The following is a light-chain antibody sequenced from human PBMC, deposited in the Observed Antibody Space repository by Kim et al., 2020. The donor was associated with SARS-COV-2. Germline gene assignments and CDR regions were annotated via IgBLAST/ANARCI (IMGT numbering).Light chain of an antibody. Sequence: DIQMTQSSTLSASVGDRVTITCRASQSISSWLAWYQQKPGKAPKLLIYKASSLESGVPSRFSDSGSGTEFTLTVSSLQPDDFATYYCQQYNSYPWTFGQGTKVDIK. V-gene: IGKV1-5*03. CDR1: QSISSW. CDR2: KAS. CDR3: QQYNSYPWT. J-gene: IGKJ1*01.